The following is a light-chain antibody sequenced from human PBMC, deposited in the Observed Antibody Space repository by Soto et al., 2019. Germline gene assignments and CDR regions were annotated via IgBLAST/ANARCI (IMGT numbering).Light chain of an antibody. J-gene: IGKJ3*01. V-gene: IGKV3-11*01. CDR3: QQRSNFLFT. CDR1: QSVSSY. Sequence: EIVLTQSPATLSLSPGEIATLSCRASQSVSSYLAWYQQKPGQAPRLLIYDASNRATGIPARFSGSGSGTDFTLTISSLEPEDFAVYYCQQRSNFLFTFGPGTKVDIK. CDR2: DAS.